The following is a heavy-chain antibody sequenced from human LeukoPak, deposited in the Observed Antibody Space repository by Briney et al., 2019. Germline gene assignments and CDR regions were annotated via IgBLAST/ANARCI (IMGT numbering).Heavy chain of an antibody. J-gene: IGHJ1*01. CDR2: ISYDGSNK. D-gene: IGHD1-26*01. CDR1: GFTFSSYG. CDR3: ARGESGSYVNAEYFHH. Sequence: PGGSLRLSCAASGFTFSSYGMHWVRQAPGKGLEWVAVISYDGSNKYYADSVKGRFTISRDNSKNTLYLQMNSLRAEDTAVYYCARGESGSYVNAEYFHHWGQGTLVTVSS. V-gene: IGHV3-30*03.